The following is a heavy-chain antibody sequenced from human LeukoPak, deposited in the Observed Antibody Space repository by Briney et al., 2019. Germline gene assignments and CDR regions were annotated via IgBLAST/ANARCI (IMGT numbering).Heavy chain of an antibody. CDR2: IYYSGST. V-gene: IGHV4-59*01. CDR3: ARGGLENGYHSNDGFDI. CDR1: GGSISGYY. D-gene: IGHD3-22*01. J-gene: IGHJ3*02. Sequence: SETLSLTCTVSGGSISGYYRSWIRQPPGKGLEWMGYIYYSGSTKYNPSLKSRVTMSVDTSRNQFSLKLSSVTAADTAVYYCARGGLENGYHSNDGFDIWGQGTMVTVSS.